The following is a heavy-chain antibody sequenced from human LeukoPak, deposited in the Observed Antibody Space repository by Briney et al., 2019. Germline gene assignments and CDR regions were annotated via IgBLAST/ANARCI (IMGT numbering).Heavy chain of an antibody. CDR3: ARPYGSGGLNYYYYYMDV. J-gene: IGHJ6*03. V-gene: IGHV4-39*01. D-gene: IGHD3-10*01. CDR2: IYYSGST. CDR1: GGSISSSSYY. Sequence: PSETLSLTCTVSGGSISSSSYYWGWLRQPPGKGLEWIGSIYYSGSTYYNPSLKSRVTISVDTSKNQFSLKLSSVTAADTAVYYCARPYGSGGLNYYYYYMDVWGKGTTVTVSS.